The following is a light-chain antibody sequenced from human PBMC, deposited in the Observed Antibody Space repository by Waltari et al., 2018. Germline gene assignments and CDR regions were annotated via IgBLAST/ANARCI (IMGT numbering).Light chain of an antibody. CDR3: LQYNDWPPLFT. J-gene: IGKJ3*01. V-gene: IGKV3-15*01. CDR2: GPT. CDR1: QKISNN. Sequence: EIEMTQSPAIMSASPGDRVTLPCRASQKISNNFAWYQQKPGQAPRLLSYGPTTRASGIPGRFRGSGSGTESTLTIDGLQSEDFAVYYCLQYNDWPPLFTFGPGTKVEIK.